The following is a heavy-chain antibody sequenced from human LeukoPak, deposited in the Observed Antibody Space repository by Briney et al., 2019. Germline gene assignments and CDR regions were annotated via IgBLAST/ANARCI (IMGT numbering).Heavy chain of an antibody. CDR3: AKWYY. V-gene: IGHV3-30*18. CDR2: ISYDGSNK. Sequence: PGGSLRLSCAASGFTFSSYGMHWVRQAPGKGLEWVAVISYDGSNKYYADSVKGRFPISRDNSKNTLYLQMNSLRAEDTAVYYCAKWYYWGQGTLVTVSS. J-gene: IGHJ4*02. CDR1: GFTFSSYG.